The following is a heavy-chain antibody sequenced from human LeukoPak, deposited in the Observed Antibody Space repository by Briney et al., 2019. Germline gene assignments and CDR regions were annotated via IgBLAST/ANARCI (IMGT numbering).Heavy chain of an antibody. CDR2: MTSDGRT. Sequence: PGGSLTLSCAASGFTFSNYAMVWVRQAPGKGLDWVSAMTSDGRTFYADSVRGRVTISRDNSKNTLYLQMNSLRAEDTAVYYCAKGPLLWFGESTYYFDYWGQGTLVTVSS. V-gene: IGHV3-23*01. J-gene: IGHJ4*02. CDR1: GFTFSNYA. CDR3: AKGPLLWFGESTYYFDY. D-gene: IGHD3-10*01.